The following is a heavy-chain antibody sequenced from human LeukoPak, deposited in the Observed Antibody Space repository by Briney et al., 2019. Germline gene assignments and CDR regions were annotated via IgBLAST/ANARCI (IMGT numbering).Heavy chain of an antibody. Sequence: PSETLSLTCTVSGGSISSYYWSWIRQPAGKGLEWIGRIYTSGSTNYNPSLKSRVTMSVDTSKNQFSLKLSSVTAADTAVYYCARQVSRIVATITYLDYWGQGTLVTVSS. D-gene: IGHD5-12*01. CDR3: ARQVSRIVATITYLDY. CDR2: IYTSGST. V-gene: IGHV4-4*07. J-gene: IGHJ4*02. CDR1: GGSISSYY.